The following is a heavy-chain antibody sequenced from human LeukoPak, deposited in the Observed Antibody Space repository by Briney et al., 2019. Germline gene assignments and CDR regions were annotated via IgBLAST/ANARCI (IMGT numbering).Heavy chain of an antibody. V-gene: IGHV4-4*07. Sequence: SETLSLTCTVSGGSISSYYWSWIRQPAGKGLEWIGRIYTSGSTNYNPSLKSRVTISVDTSKNQFSLRLSSVTAADTAVYYCSRRSHYGSGYGMDVWGQGTTVTVSS. CDR1: GGSISSYY. CDR2: IYTSGST. J-gene: IGHJ6*02. CDR3: SRRSHYGSGYGMDV. D-gene: IGHD3-10*01.